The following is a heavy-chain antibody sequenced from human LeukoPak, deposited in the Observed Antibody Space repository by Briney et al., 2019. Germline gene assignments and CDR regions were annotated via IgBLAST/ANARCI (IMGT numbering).Heavy chain of an antibody. CDR3: ARDWNFAYFDY. V-gene: IGHV3-33*01. CDR2: IWYDGSNK. D-gene: IGHD1-7*01. Sequence: GGSLRLSCVASGFTFSSYGMHWVRQAPGKGLEWVAVIWYDGSNKYYADSVKGRFTISRDNSKNTLYLQMNSLRAEDTAVYYCARDWNFAYFDYWGQGTLVTVSS. J-gene: IGHJ4*02. CDR1: GFTFSSYG.